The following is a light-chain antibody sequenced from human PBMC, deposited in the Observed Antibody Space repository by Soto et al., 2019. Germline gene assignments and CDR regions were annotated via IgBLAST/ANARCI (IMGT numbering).Light chain of an antibody. CDR3: SSYTTSSTHVV. V-gene: IGLV2-14*01. Sequence: QSALTQPASVSGSPGQSITISCTGTSSDVGRYNYVSWYQQYPGKAPKLMIYDVSNRPSGFSYRFSGSKSGNTASLTISGLQAEDEADYYCSSYTTSSTHVVFGGGTKLTVL. CDR1: SSDVGRYNY. CDR2: DVS. J-gene: IGLJ2*01.